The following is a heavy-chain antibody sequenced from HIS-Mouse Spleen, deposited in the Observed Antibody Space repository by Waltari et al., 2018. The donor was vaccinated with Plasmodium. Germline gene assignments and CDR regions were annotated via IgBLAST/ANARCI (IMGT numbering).Heavy chain of an antibody. D-gene: IGHD6-13*01. CDR2: IKQDGREK. J-gene: IGHJ2*01. Sequence: EVQLVESGGGLVQPGGSLRLSCAASGFTFSSYWMSWVRQAPGKGLVGVANIKQDGREKYYVDSVKGRFTISRDNAKNSLYLQMNSLRAEDTAVYYCASSWYWYFDLWGRGTLVTVSS. CDR1: GFTFSSYW. V-gene: IGHV3-7*01. CDR3: ASSWYWYFDL.